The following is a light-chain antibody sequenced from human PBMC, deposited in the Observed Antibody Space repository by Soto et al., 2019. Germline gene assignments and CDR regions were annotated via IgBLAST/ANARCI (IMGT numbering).Light chain of an antibody. CDR3: QSYDSSLSGDV. Sequence: QSVLTQPPSVSGAPGQRVTISCTGSSSNIGAGNDVHWYQQPPGTAPKLLIYGNSNRPSGVPDRFSGSKSGTSASLAITGLQAEDEADYYCQSYDSSLSGDVFGTGTKVTVL. V-gene: IGLV1-40*01. CDR1: SSNIGAGND. CDR2: GNS. J-gene: IGLJ1*01.